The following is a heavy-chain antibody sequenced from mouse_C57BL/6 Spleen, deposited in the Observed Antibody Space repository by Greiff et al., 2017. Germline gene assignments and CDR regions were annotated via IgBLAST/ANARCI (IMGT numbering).Heavy chain of an antibody. CDR2: IYPGDGDT. Sequence: SGAELVKPGASVKISCKASGYAFSSYWMNWVKQRPGKGLEWIGQIYPGDGDTNYNGKFKGKATLTADKSSSTAYMQLSSLTSEDSAVYFCANYYGSSWAMDYWGQGTSVTVSS. V-gene: IGHV1-80*01. CDR3: ANYYGSSWAMDY. J-gene: IGHJ4*01. D-gene: IGHD1-1*01. CDR1: GYAFSSYW.